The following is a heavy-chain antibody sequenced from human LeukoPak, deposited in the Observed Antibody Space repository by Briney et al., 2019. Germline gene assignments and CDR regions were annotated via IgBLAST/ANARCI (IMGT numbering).Heavy chain of an antibody. CDR2: INHSGST. CDR1: GGSFSGYY. D-gene: IGHD4-17*01. CDR3: ARVVHYGDYYYYYMDV. J-gene: IGHJ6*03. V-gene: IGHV4-34*01. Sequence: SETLSLTCAVYGGSFSGYYWSWIRQPPGKGLEWLGEINHSGSTNYNPSLKSRVTISVDTSKNQFSLKLSSVTAADTAVYYCARVVHYGDYYYYYMDVWGKGTTVTVSS.